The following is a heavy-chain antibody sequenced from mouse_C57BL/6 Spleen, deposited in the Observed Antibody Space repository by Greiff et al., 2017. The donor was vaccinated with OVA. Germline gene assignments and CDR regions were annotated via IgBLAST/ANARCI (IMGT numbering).Heavy chain of an antibody. D-gene: IGHD2-5*01. V-gene: IGHV1-55*01. CDR2: IYPGSGST. CDR1: GYTFTSYW. CDR3: ARDPYSNYVDYAMDY. Sequence: VQLQQPGAELVKPGASVKMSCKASGYTFTSYWITWVKQRPGQGLEWIGDIYPGSGSTNYNEKFKSKATLTVDTSSSTAYMQLSSLTSEDSAVYYCARDPYSNYVDYAMDYWGQGTSVTVSS. J-gene: IGHJ4*01.